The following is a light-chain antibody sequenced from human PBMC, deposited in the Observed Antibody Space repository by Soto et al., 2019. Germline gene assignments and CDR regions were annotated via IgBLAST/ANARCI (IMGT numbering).Light chain of an antibody. J-gene: IGKJ1*01. CDR2: KES. V-gene: IGKV1-5*03. CDR1: QTISSW. CDR3: QHYNSYSEA. Sequence: DIQMTQSPSSLSASVGESVTITCRASQTISSWLAWYQQKPGKAPKILIYKESTLKSGVPSRFSGSGSGTELTLTISSLQPDDFATYYCQHYNSYSEACGQGTKVDIK.